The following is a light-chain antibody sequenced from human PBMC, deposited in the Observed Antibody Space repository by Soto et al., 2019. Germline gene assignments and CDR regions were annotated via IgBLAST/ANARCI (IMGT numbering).Light chain of an antibody. CDR3: ISYTSGSPVL. CDR1: SSDVGSYNY. J-gene: IGLJ2*01. Sequence: QSALTQPASVSGSPGQSITISCSGTSSDVGSYNYVSWYQQHPGKAPKLMIYEVSNRPSGVSNRFSGSKSGNTASLTISGLQAEDEADYYCISYTSGSPVLFGGGTKVTVL. V-gene: IGLV2-14*01. CDR2: EVS.